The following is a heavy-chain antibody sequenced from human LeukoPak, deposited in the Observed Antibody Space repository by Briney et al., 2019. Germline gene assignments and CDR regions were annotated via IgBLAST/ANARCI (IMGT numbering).Heavy chain of an antibody. CDR1: GYTHTGHF. CDR3: ARSLSGYGGFDI. D-gene: IGHD5-12*01. CDR2: INPNSGGT. Sequence: AWVKVSCKASGYTHTGHFMHGVRQPRGRGREWMGWINPNSGGTNYAQKFQGRVTMTRDTSISTAYMELSRLRSDDTAVYYCARSLSGYGGFDIWGQGTMVTVSS. J-gene: IGHJ3*02. V-gene: IGHV1-2*02.